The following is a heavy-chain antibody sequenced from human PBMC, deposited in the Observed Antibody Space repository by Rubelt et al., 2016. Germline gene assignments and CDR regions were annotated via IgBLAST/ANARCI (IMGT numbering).Heavy chain of an antibody. D-gene: IGHD3-9*01. Sequence: EVQLVESGGGLVQPGGSPRLSCAASGFTFSSYEMNWVRQAPGKGLEWVSYISSSGSTIYYADSVKGRFTISRDNAKNSLYLQMNSLRAEDTAVYYCARVGYDILDGMDVWGQGTTVTVSS. CDR2: ISSSGSTI. J-gene: IGHJ6*02. CDR3: ARVGYDILDGMDV. CDR1: GFTFSSYE. V-gene: IGHV3-48*03.